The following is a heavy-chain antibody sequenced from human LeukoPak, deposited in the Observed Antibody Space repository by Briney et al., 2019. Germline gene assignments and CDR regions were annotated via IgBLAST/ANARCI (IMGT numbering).Heavy chain of an antibody. Sequence: GGSLRLSCAASGFTFSSSVMSRVRQPPGKGLEWVSAISGSGSGTPYADSVKGRFTISRDNSKNTLYLQMNSLRAEDTAVYYCAKGGLQDLGFDCWGQGTLVTVSS. CDR2: ISGSGSGT. J-gene: IGHJ4*02. V-gene: IGHV3-23*01. CDR1: GFTFSSSV. D-gene: IGHD3-16*01. CDR3: AKGGLQDLGFDC.